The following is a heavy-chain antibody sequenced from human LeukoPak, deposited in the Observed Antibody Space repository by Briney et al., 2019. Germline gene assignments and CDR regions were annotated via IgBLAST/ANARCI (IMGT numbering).Heavy chain of an antibody. D-gene: IGHD3-3*01. CDR2: ISGSGGST. V-gene: IGHV3-23*01. CDR1: GFTFSSYA. CDR3: AKSSGFVDFWSGYPHYFDY. J-gene: IGHJ4*02. Sequence: GGSLRLSCAASGFTFSSYAMSWVRQAPGKGLEWVSAISGSGGSTYYADSVKGRFTISRDNSKNTLYLQMNSLRAEDTAVYYCAKSSGFVDFWSGYPHYFDYWGQGTLVTVSS.